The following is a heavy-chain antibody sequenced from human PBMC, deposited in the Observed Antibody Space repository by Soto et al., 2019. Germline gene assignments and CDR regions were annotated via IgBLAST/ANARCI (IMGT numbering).Heavy chain of an antibody. J-gene: IGHJ6*02. V-gene: IGHV4-39*01. Sequence: SETLSLTCTVSGGSISSSSYYWGWIRQPPGKGLEWIGSIYYSGSTYYNPSLKSRVTISVDTPKNQFSLKLSSVTAADTAVYYCAITRYSGYDFHYYYGMDVWGQGTTVTVSS. D-gene: IGHD5-12*01. CDR2: IYYSGST. CDR3: AITRYSGYDFHYYYGMDV. CDR1: GGSISSSSYY.